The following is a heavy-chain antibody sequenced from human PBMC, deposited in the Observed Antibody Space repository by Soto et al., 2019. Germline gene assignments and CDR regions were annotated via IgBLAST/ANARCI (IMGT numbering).Heavy chain of an antibody. CDR2: ISAHNGNT. CDR3: ARGRDGDY. Sequence: QAHLVQSGPEVKKPGASVEVSCKGSGYIFTSYGIAWVRQAPGQGLEWMGWISAHNGNTEYAQKFQGRVTVTRDTSTSTAYLELRSLRSDDTALYYCARGRDGDYWGQGALVTVSS. V-gene: IGHV1-18*01. CDR1: GYIFTSYG. J-gene: IGHJ4*02.